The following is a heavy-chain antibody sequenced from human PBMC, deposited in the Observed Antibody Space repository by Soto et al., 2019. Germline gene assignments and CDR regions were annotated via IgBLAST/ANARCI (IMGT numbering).Heavy chain of an antibody. CDR3: ARYYGHVGDEYFQH. V-gene: IGHV3-48*01. D-gene: IGHD4-17*01. CDR2: ISSSSSTI. J-gene: IGHJ1*01. Sequence: EVQLVESGGGLVQPGGSLRLSCAASGFTFSSYSMNWVRQAPGKGLEWVSYISSSSSTIYYADSVKGRFTISRDNAKNSLYLQMNSLRAEDTSVYYCARYYGHVGDEYFQHWGQGTLVTVSS. CDR1: GFTFSSYS.